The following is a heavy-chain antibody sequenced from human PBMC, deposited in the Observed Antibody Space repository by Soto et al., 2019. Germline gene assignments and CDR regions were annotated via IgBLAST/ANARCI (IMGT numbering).Heavy chain of an antibody. J-gene: IGHJ4*02. CDR2: IGTAGDT. CDR3: ARGINYYDSSGYDY. CDR1: GFTFSSYD. V-gene: IGHV3-13*01. D-gene: IGHD3-22*01. Sequence: EVQLVESGGGLVQPGGSLRLSCAASGFTFSSYDMHWVRQATGEGLEWVSAIGTAGDTYYPGSVKGRFTISRENAKNSLYLQMNSLRAGDTAVYYCARGINYYDSSGYDYWGQGTLVTVSS.